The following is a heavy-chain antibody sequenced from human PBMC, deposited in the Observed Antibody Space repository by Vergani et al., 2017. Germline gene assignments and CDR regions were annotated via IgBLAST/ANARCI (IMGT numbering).Heavy chain of an antibody. D-gene: IGHD6-13*01. CDR3: ARGLIAGRGWYFDY. Sequence: QVQLQESGPGLVKPSQTLSLTCTVSGGSISSGSYYWSWIRQPAGKGLEWIGRIYTSGSTNYNPSLTSRGTISVDTSKNQFSLKLSAVTAADTAVYDCARGLIAGRGWYFDYWGQGTLVTVSS. V-gene: IGHV4-61*02. J-gene: IGHJ4*02. CDR1: GGSISSGSYY. CDR2: IYTSGST.